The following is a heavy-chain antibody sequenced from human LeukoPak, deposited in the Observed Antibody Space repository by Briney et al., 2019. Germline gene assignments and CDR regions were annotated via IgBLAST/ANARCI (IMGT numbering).Heavy chain of an antibody. CDR3: AKDFGRNLGGPGY. D-gene: IGHD1-14*01. J-gene: IGHJ4*02. V-gene: IGHV3-23*01. Sequence: PGGSLRLSCAASGFTFSTYALSWVRQAPGKGLEWVSAISPGGDRTYYADSVEGRFAISRDDSKSTLYLQMNSLRGEDTAVYYCAKDFGRNLGGPGYWGRGTLVIVSS. CDR2: ISPGGDRT. CDR1: GFTFSTYA.